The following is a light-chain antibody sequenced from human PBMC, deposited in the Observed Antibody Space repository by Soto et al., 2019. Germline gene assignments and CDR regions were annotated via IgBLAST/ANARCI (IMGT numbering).Light chain of an antibody. V-gene: IGKV3-20*01. J-gene: IGKJ1*01. CDR3: QQYGGSSCT. CDR2: GAS. CDR1: QTINNNY. Sequence: ILLTQSPGTLSLSPGERATLSCRASQTINNNYLAWYQQKPGQAPRLLIYGASSRATGIPDNFSGSGSGKDFTLTISRLAPEDFAVYYCQQYGGSSCTFGQGTKVEIK.